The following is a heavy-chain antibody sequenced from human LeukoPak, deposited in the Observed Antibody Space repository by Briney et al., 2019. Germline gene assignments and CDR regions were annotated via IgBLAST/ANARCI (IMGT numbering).Heavy chain of an antibody. D-gene: IGHD3-3*01. J-gene: IGHJ4*02. V-gene: IGHV4-4*07. CDR1: GGSISSYY. CDR3: ARDDDFGSGHYFDY. CDR2: IYTSGST. Sequence: SETLSLTCTVSGGSISSYYWSWIRQPAGKGLEWIGRIYTSGSTNYNPSLKSRVTMSVDTSKNQFSLKLSSVTAADTAVYYCARDDDFGSGHYFDYWGQGTLVTVSS.